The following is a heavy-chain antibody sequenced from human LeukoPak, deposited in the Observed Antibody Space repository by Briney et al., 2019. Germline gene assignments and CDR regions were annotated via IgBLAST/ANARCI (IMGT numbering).Heavy chain of an antibody. CDR2: ISSSSSTI. Sequence: GGSLRLSCAASGFTFSSYSMNWVRQAPGKGLEWVSYISSSSSTIYYADSVKGRSTISRDNAKNSLYLQMNSLRAEDTAVYYCARDRGYSSSWYNFDYWGQGTLVTVSS. J-gene: IGHJ4*02. CDR3: ARDRGYSSSWYNFDY. V-gene: IGHV3-48*01. CDR1: GFTFSSYS. D-gene: IGHD6-13*01.